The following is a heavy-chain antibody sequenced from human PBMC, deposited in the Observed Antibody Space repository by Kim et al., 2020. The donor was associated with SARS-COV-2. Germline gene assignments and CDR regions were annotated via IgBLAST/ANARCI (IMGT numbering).Heavy chain of an antibody. Sequence: SETLSLTCTVSGGSISSGGYYWSWIRQHPGKGLEWIGYIYYSGSTYYNPSLKSRVTISVDTSKNQFSLKLSSVTAADTAVYYCARDSRISSGLYLRLGYFDLWGRGTLVTVSS. CDR1: GGSISSGGYY. CDR2: IYYSGST. V-gene: IGHV4-31*03. D-gene: IGHD3-22*01. J-gene: IGHJ2*01. CDR3: ARDSRISSGLYLRLGYFDL.